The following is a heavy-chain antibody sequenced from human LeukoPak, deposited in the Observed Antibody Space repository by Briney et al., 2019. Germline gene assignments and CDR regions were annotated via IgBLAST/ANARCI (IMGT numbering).Heavy chain of an antibody. CDR1: GFTLSSYW. CDR2: IKEDGSEK. V-gene: IGHV3-7*03. Sequence: QPGGSLRLSCAASGFTLSSYWMSWVRQAPGKGLEWVANIKEDGSEKYYVDSVKGRFTISRDNAKNSLYLHMNSLTAEDTAMCYCARDWVAGVPFDAFDIWGQGTMVSVSS. D-gene: IGHD3-10*01. J-gene: IGHJ3*02. CDR3: ARDWVAGVPFDAFDI.